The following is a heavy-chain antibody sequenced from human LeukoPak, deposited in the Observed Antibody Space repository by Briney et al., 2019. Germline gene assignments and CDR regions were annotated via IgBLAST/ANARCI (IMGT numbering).Heavy chain of an antibody. CDR1: GFTFNSYA. CDR3: AKVLTGSQDY. V-gene: IGHV3-23*01. J-gene: IGHJ4*02. CDR2: IGGGGENT. Sequence: GGSLRLSCEASGFTFNSYAMGWVRQAPGKGLEWVSTIGGGGENTYYADSVKGRFTISRDNSKNTLYLQMNSLRAGDTAVYFCAKVLTGSQDYWGQGTLVTVSS. D-gene: IGHD7-27*01.